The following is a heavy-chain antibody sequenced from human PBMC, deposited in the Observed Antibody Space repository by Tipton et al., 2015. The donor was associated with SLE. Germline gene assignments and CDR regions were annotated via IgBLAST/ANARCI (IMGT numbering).Heavy chain of an antibody. CDR2: VNPDTGGT. CDR3: ARDRSRSGSDVFDY. V-gene: IGHV1-46*01. Sequence: QLVQSGPEVKKPGASVKVSCTASGYTFSSNYIHWVRQAPGQGLEWMGIVNPDTGGTSYAQRFQGRVTVTADTSPSTVYVELSSLRFDGTAVYYCARDRSRSGSDVFDYWGHGSLVTVSS. D-gene: IGHD1-26*01. J-gene: IGHJ4*01. CDR1: GYTFSSNY.